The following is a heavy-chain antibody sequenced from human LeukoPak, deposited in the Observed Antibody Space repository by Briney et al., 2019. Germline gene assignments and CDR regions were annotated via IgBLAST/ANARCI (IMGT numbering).Heavy chain of an antibody. CDR1: GFTFSSYA. Sequence: GGSLRLSCAASGFTFSSYAMSWVRQAPGKGLEWVSVIYSGGSTYYADSVKGRFTISRDNSKNTLYLQMNSLRAEDTAVYYCAREPFGYQLLDYYYYGMDVWGQGTTVTVSS. J-gene: IGHJ6*02. CDR2: IYSGGST. CDR3: AREPFGYQLLDYYYYGMDV. D-gene: IGHD2-2*01. V-gene: IGHV3-66*01.